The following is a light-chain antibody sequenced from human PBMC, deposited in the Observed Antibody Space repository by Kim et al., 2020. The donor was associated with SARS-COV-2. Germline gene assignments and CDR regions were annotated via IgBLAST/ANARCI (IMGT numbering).Light chain of an antibody. CDR2: TAS. CDR3: QQYDSYPYT. Sequence: SASVGDTVTITCRASQDIRNYLAWFQQRPGKPPKSLIYTASRLQSGVTSKFSGSGSGTDFTLTISSLQPEDFATYYCQQYDSYPYTFGQGTKLEI. V-gene: IGKV1-16*02. J-gene: IGKJ2*01. CDR1: QDIRNY.